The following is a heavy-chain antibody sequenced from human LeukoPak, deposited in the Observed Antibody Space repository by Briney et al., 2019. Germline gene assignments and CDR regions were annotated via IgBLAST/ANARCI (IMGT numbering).Heavy chain of an antibody. CDR1: GGSFSGYY. Sequence: SETLSLTCAVYGGSFSGYYWSWIRQPPGKGLQWIGEINHSGSTNYNPSLKSRVTISVDTSKNQFSLKLSSVTAADTAVYYCARGKIWLGESYFDYWGQGNMVTVSS. CDR3: ARGKIWLGESYFDY. D-gene: IGHD3-10*01. J-gene: IGHJ4*02. CDR2: INHSGST. V-gene: IGHV4-34*01.